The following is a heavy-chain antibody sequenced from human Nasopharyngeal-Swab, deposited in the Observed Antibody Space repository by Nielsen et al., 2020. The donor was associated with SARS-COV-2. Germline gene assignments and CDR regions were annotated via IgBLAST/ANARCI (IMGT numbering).Heavy chain of an antibody. CDR3: ATFERYCSSTSCYD. J-gene: IGHJ4*02. D-gene: IGHD2-2*01. Sequence: ASVKVSCKASGYTFTSYDINWVRQATGQGLEWMGWMNPNSGNTGYAQKFQGRVTMTRNTSISTAYMELSSLRSEDTAAYYCATFERYCSSTSCYDWGQGTLVTVSS. V-gene: IGHV1-8*01. CDR1: GYTFTSYD. CDR2: MNPNSGNT.